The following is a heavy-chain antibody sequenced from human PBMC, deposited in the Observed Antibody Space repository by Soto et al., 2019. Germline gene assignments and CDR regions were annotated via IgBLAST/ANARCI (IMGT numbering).Heavy chain of an antibody. D-gene: IGHD3-3*01. V-gene: IGHV4-31*03. CDR2: IYYSGST. Sequence: PSETLSLTCTVSGGSISSGGYYWSWIRQHPGKGLEWIGYIYYSGSTYYNPSLKSRVTISVDTSKNQFSLKLSSVTAADTAVYYCARDRAYYDFWSGFRGMDVWGQGTTVTVSS. CDR1: GGSISSGGYY. CDR3: ARDRAYYDFWSGFRGMDV. J-gene: IGHJ6*02.